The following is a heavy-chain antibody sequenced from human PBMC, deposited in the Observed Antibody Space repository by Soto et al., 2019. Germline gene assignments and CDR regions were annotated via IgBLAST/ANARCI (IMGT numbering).Heavy chain of an antibody. Sequence: PVGSLILSCAASGFTFSSYGMHWVRQAPGKGLEWVAVISYDGSNKYYADSVKGRFTISRDNSKNTLYLQMNSLRAEDTAVYYCAKRLLAGNSYYYYGMDVWGQGTTVTVSS. CDR3: AKRLLAGNSYYYYGMDV. V-gene: IGHV3-30*18. CDR1: GFTFSSYG. D-gene: IGHD6-19*01. J-gene: IGHJ6*02. CDR2: ISYDGSNK.